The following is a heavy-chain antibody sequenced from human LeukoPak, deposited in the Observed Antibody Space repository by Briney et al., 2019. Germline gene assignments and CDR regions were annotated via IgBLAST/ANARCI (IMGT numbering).Heavy chain of an antibody. D-gene: IGHD5-24*01. CDR3: ARDGYNTGYFDL. CDR2: IYSAGSA. V-gene: IGHV4-4*07. J-gene: IGHJ2*01. Sequence: SEPLSLTCTVSGGSISSFYWSWIRQTAGKGLEWIGRIYSAGSANYNPSLKSRVSMSVDTSKNQFSLKLNSMTAADTAVYYCARDGYNTGYFDLWGRGTLVTVSS. CDR1: GGSISSFY.